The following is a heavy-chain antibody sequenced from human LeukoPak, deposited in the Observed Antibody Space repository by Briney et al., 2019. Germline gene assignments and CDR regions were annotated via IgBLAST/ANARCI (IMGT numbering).Heavy chain of an antibody. Sequence: GGSLRLSCAASGFTFSSYFMSWVRQAPGKGLEWVSAIRGSGGSTYYADSVKGRFTISRDNSKNTLYLQMNSLRAEDTAVCYCAKGDYSLTFDYWGQGTLVTVSS. V-gene: IGHV3-23*01. CDR3: AKGDYSLTFDY. J-gene: IGHJ4*02. D-gene: IGHD4-17*01. CDR1: GFTFSSYF. CDR2: IRGSGGST.